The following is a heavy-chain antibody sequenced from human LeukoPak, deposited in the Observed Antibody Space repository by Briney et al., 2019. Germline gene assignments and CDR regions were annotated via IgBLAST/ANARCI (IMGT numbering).Heavy chain of an antibody. Sequence: SETLSLTCAVYGGSFSGYYWSWIRQPPGKGLEWIGYIYYSGSTYYNPSLKSRVTISVDTSKNQFSLKLSSVTAADTAVYYCARVPHYDGVDYWGQGTLVTVSS. D-gene: IGHD4-23*01. CDR1: GGSFSGYY. V-gene: IGHV4-34*09. CDR3: ARVPHYDGVDY. J-gene: IGHJ4*02. CDR2: IYYSGST.